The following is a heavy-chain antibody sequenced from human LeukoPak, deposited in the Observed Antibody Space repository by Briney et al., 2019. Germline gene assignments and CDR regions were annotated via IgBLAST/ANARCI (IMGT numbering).Heavy chain of an antibody. CDR3: ARVGDYYDTRGFSSDAFDI. Sequence: PGGSLRLSCAASRFTFSDHYMDWVRQAPGKGLEWVARIRTRAKSYTTLYAPSVRDRFSISRDDSTNSVYLQMNSLKTEDTAVYFCARVGDYYDTRGFSSDAFDIWGLGTMVTVAS. CDR1: RFTFSDHY. CDR2: IRTRAKSYTT. V-gene: IGHV3-72*01. D-gene: IGHD3-22*01. J-gene: IGHJ3*02.